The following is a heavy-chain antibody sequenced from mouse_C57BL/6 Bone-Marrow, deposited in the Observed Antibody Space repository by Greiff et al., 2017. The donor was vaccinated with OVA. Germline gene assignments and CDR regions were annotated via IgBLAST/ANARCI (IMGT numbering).Heavy chain of an antibody. J-gene: IGHJ3*01. CDR2: IYPGSGST. CDR3: ARSLYYYGSSQRGAY. CDR1: GYTFTSYW. V-gene: IGHV1-55*01. Sequence: QVQLQQPGAELVKPGASVKMSCKASGYTFTSYWITWVKQRPGQGLEWIGDIYPGSGSTNYNEKFKSKATLTVDKSSSTAYMLLSSLTSEDSAVYYCARSLYYYGSSQRGAYWGQGTLVTVSA. D-gene: IGHD1-1*01.